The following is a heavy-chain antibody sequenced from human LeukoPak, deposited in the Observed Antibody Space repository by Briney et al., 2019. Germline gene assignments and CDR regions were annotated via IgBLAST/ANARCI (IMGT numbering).Heavy chain of an antibody. CDR2: IIPILGTA. CDR3: ARDGCSSTGTRSGGSCFDLY. CDR1: GGTFSSYA. Sequence: ASVKVSCKASGGTFSSYAISWVRQAPGQGLEWMGRIIPILGTANYAQKFQGRVKITTDESTSTAYMELSSLRSEDTAVYYCARDGCSSTGTRSGGSCFDLYWGQGTLVTVSS. J-gene: IGHJ4*02. D-gene: IGHD2-15*01. V-gene: IGHV1-69*05.